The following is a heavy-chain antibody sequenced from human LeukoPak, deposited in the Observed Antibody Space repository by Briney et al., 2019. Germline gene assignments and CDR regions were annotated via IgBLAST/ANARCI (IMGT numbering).Heavy chain of an antibody. Sequence: GGSLRLSCAASGFXFSGFWIHWVRQAPGKGLVWVSRINGDGSSTNYADSVKGRFTICRDNAKNTLYLQMNRLRAEDTAVYFCASVVGGYYPPVEAFDVWGQGTMVTVSS. V-gene: IGHV3-74*01. J-gene: IGHJ3*01. D-gene: IGHD3-3*01. CDR3: ASVVGGYYPPVEAFDV. CDR1: GFXFSGFW. CDR2: INGDGSST.